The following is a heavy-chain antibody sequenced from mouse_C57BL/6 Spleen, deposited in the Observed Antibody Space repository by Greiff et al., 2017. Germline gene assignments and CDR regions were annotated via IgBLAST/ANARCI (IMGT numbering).Heavy chain of an antibody. Sequence: VLLQQPGTELVKPGASVKLSCTASGFTFTSYWMPWVKQTPGQGLEWIGNINPSNGGTNYTETFKSKVTLTVDKSSSTAYMQLSSLTSEDSATYKCSRLDDDYDGGFAYWGQGTLVTVSA. CDR1: GFTFTSYW. D-gene: IGHD2-4*01. J-gene: IGHJ3*01. CDR2: INPSNGGT. V-gene: IGHV1-53*01. CDR3: SRLDDDYDGGFAY.